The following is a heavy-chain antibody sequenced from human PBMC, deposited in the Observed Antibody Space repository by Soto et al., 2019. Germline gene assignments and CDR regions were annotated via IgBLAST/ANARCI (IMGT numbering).Heavy chain of an antibody. J-gene: IGHJ6*03. Sequence: GGSLRLSCAASGFTVSSNYMSWVRQAPGKGLEWVSVIYSGGSTYYADSVKGGFTISRHNSKNTLYLQMNSLRAEDTAVYYCARVRGGYYNYYYYYMDVWGKGTTVTVSS. D-gene: IGHD3-10*01. CDR1: GFTVSSNY. V-gene: IGHV3-53*04. CDR3: ARVRGGYYNYYYYYMDV. CDR2: IYSGGST.